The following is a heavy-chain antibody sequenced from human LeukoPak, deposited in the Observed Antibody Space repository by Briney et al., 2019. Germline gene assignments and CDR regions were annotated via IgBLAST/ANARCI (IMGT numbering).Heavy chain of an antibody. CDR1: GFPFNTYW. D-gene: IGHD2-15*01. J-gene: IGHJ4*02. CDR3: ARDKGYSSQY. V-gene: IGHV3-74*01. Sequence: HSGGSLRLSCTASGFPFNTYWMHWVRRAPGKALEWVSLITGDGRTTNYADSVKGRFNIYRHNVKNTVYLQMNSLRAEDTAVYFCARDKGYSSQYWGQGPLVSVSS. CDR2: ITGDGRTT.